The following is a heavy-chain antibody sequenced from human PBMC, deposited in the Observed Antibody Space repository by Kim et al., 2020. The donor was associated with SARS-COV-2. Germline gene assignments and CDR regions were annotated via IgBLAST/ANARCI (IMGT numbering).Heavy chain of an antibody. CDR3: AREGELGMGFDY. CDR1: GFTFSSYA. D-gene: IGHD7-27*01. V-gene: IGHV3-30-3*01. CDR2: ISYDGSNK. J-gene: IGHJ4*02. Sequence: GGSLRLSCAASGFTFSSYAMHWVRQAPGKGLEWVAVISYDGSNKYYADSVKGRFTISRDNSKNTLYLQMNSLRAEDTAVYYCAREGELGMGFDYWGQGTLVTVSS.